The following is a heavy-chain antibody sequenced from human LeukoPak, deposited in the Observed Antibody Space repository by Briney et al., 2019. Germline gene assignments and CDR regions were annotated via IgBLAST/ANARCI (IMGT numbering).Heavy chain of an antibody. CDR2: IYYSGST. Sequence: SETLSLTCTVSGGSISSYYWSWIRQPPGKGLEWIGYIYYSGSTNYNPSLKSRVTISVDTSKNQFSLKLSSETAADTAVYYCARDSGPLLYYYGMDVWGQGTTVTVSS. CDR3: ARDSGPLLYYYGMDV. CDR1: GGSISSYY. J-gene: IGHJ6*02. V-gene: IGHV4-59*12.